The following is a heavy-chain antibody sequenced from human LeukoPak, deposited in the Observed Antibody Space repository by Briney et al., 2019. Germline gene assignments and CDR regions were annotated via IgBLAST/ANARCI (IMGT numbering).Heavy chain of an antibody. V-gene: IGHV1-8*01. CDR3: AGTVAASSDDWFDP. J-gene: IGHJ5*02. D-gene: IGHD6-13*01. Sequence: ASVQVSCRASGLTFSNYDINWVRQATGQGLEWMGWMNPTSGNTGYAQKFQGRVSMTRDTSISTAYMELSSLRSDDTAVYYCAGTVAASSDDWFDPWGQGTLVIVSS. CDR2: MNPTSGNT. CDR1: GLTFSNYD.